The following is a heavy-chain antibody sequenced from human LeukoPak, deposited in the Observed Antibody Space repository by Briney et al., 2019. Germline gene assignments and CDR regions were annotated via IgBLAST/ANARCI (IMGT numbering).Heavy chain of an antibody. D-gene: IGHD2-15*01. CDR2: INHSGST. V-gene: IGHV4-34*01. CDR3: ARGIPSPYCSGGSCYSTYYYYYYMDV. Sequence: SETLSLTCAVYGGSFSGYYWSWIRQPPGKGLEWIGEINHSGSTNYNPSLKSRVTISVDTSKNQFSLKLSSVTAADTAVYYCARGIPSPYCSGGSCYSTYYYYYYMDVWGKGTTVTVSS. CDR1: GGSFSGYY. J-gene: IGHJ6*03.